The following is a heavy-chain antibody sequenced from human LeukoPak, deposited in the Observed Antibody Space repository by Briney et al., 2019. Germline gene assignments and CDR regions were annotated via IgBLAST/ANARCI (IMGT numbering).Heavy chain of an antibody. CDR2: MNPNSGNT. V-gene: IGHV1-8*01. J-gene: IGHJ4*02. CDR3: ATPLDYYDSSDYHQGGD. Sequence: ASVKVSCKASGYTFTSYDINWVRQATGQGLEWMGWMNPNSGNTGYAQKFQGRVTMTRNTSIGTAYMELSSLRAEDTAVYFCATPLDYYDSSDYHQGGDWGQGTLVTVSS. D-gene: IGHD3-22*01. CDR1: GYTFTSYD.